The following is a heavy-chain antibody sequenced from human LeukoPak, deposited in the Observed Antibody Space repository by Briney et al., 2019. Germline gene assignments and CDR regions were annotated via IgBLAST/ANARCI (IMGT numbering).Heavy chain of an antibody. D-gene: IGHD2-15*01. CDR1: GGSISSYY. CDR3: ARDGGSYCSGGSCYYYNWFDP. V-gene: IGHV4-59*01. Sequence: SETLSLTCTVSGGSISSYYWSWIRQPPGKGLGWIGYIYYSGSTNYNPSLKSRVTISVDTSKNQFSLKLSSVTAADTAVYYCARDGGSYCSGGSCYYYNWFDPWGQGTLVTVSS. J-gene: IGHJ5*02. CDR2: IYYSGST.